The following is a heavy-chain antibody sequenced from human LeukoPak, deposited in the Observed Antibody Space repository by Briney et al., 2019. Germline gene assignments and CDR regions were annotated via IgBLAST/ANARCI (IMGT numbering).Heavy chain of an antibody. J-gene: IGHJ5*02. CDR2: IIPILGIA. CDR1: GGTFSSYA. Sequence: GASVKVSCKASGGTFSSYAISWVRQAPGQGLEWMGRIIPILGIANYAQKFQGRVTITADKSTSTAYMELSSLRSEDTAVYYCARDPFMDNWFDPWGQGTLVTVSS. CDR3: ARDPFMDNWFDP. V-gene: IGHV1-69*04.